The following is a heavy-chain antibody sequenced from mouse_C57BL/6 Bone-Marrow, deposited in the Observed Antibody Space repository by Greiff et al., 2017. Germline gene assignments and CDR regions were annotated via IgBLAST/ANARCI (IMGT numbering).Heavy chain of an antibody. D-gene: IGHD1-1*01. CDR3: ARDTYYYGTDYFDY. CDR2: ISYDGSN. Sequence: DVQLQESGPGLVKPSQSLSLTCSVTGYSITSGYYWNWIRQFPGNKLEWMGYISYDGSNNYNPSLKNRISITRDTSKNQFFLKLNSVTTEDTATYYCARDTYYYGTDYFDYWGQGTTLTASS. J-gene: IGHJ2*01. CDR1: GYSITSGYY. V-gene: IGHV3-6*01.